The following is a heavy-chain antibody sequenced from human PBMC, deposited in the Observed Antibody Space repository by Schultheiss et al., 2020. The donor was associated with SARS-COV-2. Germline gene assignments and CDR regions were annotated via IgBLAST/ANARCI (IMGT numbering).Heavy chain of an antibody. D-gene: IGHD1-1*01. J-gene: IGHJ5*02. Sequence: GESLKISCAASGFAFSSYGINWVRQAPGKGLEWVSSISSGSSYIYYADSVKGRFTISRDNAMNSLYLQMDSLRAEDTAVYYCARFGNTGTYSNWFDPWGQGTLVTVSS. CDR1: GFAFSSYG. V-gene: IGHV3-21*01. CDR2: ISSGSSYI. CDR3: ARFGNTGTYSNWFDP.